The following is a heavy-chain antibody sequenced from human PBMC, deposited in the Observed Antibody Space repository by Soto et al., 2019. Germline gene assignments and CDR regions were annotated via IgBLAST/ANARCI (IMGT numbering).Heavy chain of an antibody. D-gene: IGHD4-17*01. CDR3: ARDHGADY. CDR1: GFTFSSYG. CDR2: ISYDGSNK. J-gene: IGHJ4*02. Sequence: HPGGSLRLSCAASGFTFSSYGMHWVRQAPGKGLEWVAFISYDGSNKYYADSVKGRFTISRDNSKNTLYLQMNSLRAEDTAVYYCARDHGADYWGQGTLVTVSS. V-gene: IGHV3-30*03.